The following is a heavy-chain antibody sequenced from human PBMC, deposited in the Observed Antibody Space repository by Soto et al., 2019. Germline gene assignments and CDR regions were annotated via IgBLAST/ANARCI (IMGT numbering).Heavy chain of an antibody. Sequence: QVQLVQSGAEVKKPGSSVKVSCKASGGTFSSYAISWVRQAPGQGLEWMGGIIPIFGTANYAQKLQGSVTITADESTSTAYMALSSLRSEDTAVYYCARARSSSSVDAFDIWGQGTMVTVSS. V-gene: IGHV1-69*01. D-gene: IGHD6-6*01. CDR1: GGTFSSYA. CDR2: IIPIFGTA. CDR3: ARARSSSSVDAFDI. J-gene: IGHJ3*02.